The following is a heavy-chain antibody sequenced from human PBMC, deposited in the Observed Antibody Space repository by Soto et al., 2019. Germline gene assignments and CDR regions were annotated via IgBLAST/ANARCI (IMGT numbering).Heavy chain of an antibody. J-gene: IGHJ4*02. V-gene: IGHV3-23*01. Sequence: GGTVRLSXEASGLNFTKQPMIWVRQGPGKGLEWVAAISGRTGDTAYADSVRGRFTLSRDSSTYTLFLQMNSLRAEDTAVSYCGVQYDYWGQGNLVTVSS. CDR1: GLNFTKQP. CDR2: ISGRTGDT. CDR3: GVQYDY.